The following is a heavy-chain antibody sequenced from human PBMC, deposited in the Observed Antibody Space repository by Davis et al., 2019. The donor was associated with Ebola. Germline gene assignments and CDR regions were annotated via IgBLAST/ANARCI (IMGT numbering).Heavy chain of an antibody. CDR1: GYTFTNYY. CDR3: AHSSGWH. Sequence: AASVKVSCKASGYTFTNYYMHWVRQAPGQRLEWLGWINAGNGNTKYSQKFQGRVTITRDRSMSTAYMELSSLRSEDTATYYCAHSSGWHWGQGTLVTVSS. J-gene: IGHJ4*02. D-gene: IGHD6-19*01. CDR2: INAGNGNT. V-gene: IGHV1/OR15-3*01.